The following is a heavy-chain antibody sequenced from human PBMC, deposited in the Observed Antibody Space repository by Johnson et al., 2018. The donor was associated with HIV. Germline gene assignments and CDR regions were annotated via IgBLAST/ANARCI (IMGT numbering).Heavy chain of an antibody. CDR2: ISYDGSNK. CDR1: GFTFSSYA. CDR3: ARQAAAGAFDI. V-gene: IGHV3-30*04. D-gene: IGHD6-13*01. Sequence: VQLVESGGGLVQPGGSLRLSCAASGFTFSSYAMHWVRQAPGKGLEWVAVISYDGSNKNYADSVKGRFTISRDNSKNTLYLQMNSLRAEDTAVYYCARQAAAGAFDIWGQGTMVTVSS. J-gene: IGHJ3*02.